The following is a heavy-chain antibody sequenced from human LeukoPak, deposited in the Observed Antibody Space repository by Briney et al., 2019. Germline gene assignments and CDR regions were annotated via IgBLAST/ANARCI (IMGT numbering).Heavy chain of an antibody. CDR2: INWNGGST. D-gene: IGHD1-26*01. CDR3: AKDRGGSLGAFDS. V-gene: IGHV3-20*04. CDR1: GFTFDDYG. J-gene: IGHJ3*02. Sequence: PGGSLRLSCAASGFTFDDYGMSWVRQAPGKGLEWVSGINWNGGSTGYADSVKGRFTVSRDNSKNTLYLQMNSLRPEDTAVYYCAKDRGGSLGAFDSWGQGTMVIVSS.